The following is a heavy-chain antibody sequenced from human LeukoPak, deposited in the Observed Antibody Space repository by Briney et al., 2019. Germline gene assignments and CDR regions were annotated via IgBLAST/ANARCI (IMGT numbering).Heavy chain of an antibody. CDR2: INAGNGNT. Sequence: ASVKVSCKASGYTFTSYAMHWVRQAPGQRLEWMGWINAGNGNTKYSQKFQGRVTITRDTSASTAYMELSSLRSEDTAVYYCARVSLWLPTFDYWGQGTLVTVSS. CDR3: ARVSLWLPTFDY. CDR1: GYTFTSYA. V-gene: IGHV1-3*01. J-gene: IGHJ4*02. D-gene: IGHD5-12*01.